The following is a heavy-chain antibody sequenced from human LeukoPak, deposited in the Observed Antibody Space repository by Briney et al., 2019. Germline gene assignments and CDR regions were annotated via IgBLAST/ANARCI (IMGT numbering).Heavy chain of an antibody. J-gene: IGHJ4*02. CDR1: GCPFSSYY. CDR2: IYYSGST. CDR3: ARAGDYHDY. D-gene: IGHD4-17*01. Sequence: SETLSLTCTVSGCPFSSYYWSWIPQPPGRGLEWIGYIYYSGSTNYNPSLKSRVTISVDTSKNQFSLKLSSVTAADTAVYYCARAGDYHDYWGQGTLVTVSS. V-gene: IGHV4-59*01.